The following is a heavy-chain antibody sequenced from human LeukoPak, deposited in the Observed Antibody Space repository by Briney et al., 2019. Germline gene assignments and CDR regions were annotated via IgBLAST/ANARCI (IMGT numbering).Heavy chain of an antibody. CDR2: ISAYSGNT. CDR1: GYTFTSYG. D-gene: IGHD2-2*01. V-gene: IGHV1-18*01. CDR3: ARDFEYQLLSPFDD. Sequence: ASVKVSCKASGYTFTSYGISWVRQAPGQGLEWMGWISAYSGNTNYAQKLQGRVTMTTDTSTSTAYMELRSLRSDDTAVYYCARDFEYQLLSPFDDWGQGTLVTVSS. J-gene: IGHJ4*02.